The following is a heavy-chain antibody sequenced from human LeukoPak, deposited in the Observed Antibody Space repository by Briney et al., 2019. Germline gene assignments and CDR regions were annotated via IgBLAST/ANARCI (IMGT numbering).Heavy chain of an antibody. CDR1: GGTLRTHI. CDR3: TRVNLRGSKYNWFDP. V-gene: IGHV1-69*08. D-gene: IGHD4-11*01. J-gene: IGHJ5*02. CDR2: ITPIIETT. Sequence: SVKVSCKASGGTLRTHIFSWVRQAPGQGLEWMGRITPIIETTKYAQRFQGRVTITADPYTDTVYMEMSNLRSDDTAIYYCTRVNLRGSKYNWFDPWGQGTPVTVSS.